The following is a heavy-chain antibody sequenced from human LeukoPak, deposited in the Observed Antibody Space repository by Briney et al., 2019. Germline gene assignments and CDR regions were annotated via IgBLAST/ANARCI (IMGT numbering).Heavy chain of an antibody. Sequence: GGSLRLSCEASGFTFNTYSMNWARQAPGKGLEWVSSIDSSGGYMFYADSVKGRFTISRDNAKNSLYLQMNSLRAEDTAVYYCARGPSGYHNTGGQGTLVTVSS. CDR1: GFTFNTYS. J-gene: IGHJ4*02. CDR3: ARGPSGYHNT. CDR2: IDSSGGYM. D-gene: IGHD5-12*01. V-gene: IGHV3-21*01.